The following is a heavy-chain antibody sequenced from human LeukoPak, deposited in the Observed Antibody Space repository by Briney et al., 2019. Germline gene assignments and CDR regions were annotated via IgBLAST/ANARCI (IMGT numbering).Heavy chain of an antibody. CDR1: GFTFSSYW. D-gene: IGHD4/OR15-4a*01. V-gene: IGHV3-74*01. J-gene: IGHJ2*01. Sequence: SGGSLRLSCAASGFTFSSYWMHWVRQAPGKGLVWVSRINTDGSSTSYADSVKGRFTISRDTSKNTLHLDLSTLRVDDTAIYYCAKLLGDNPIRWYFDLWGRGTLVTVSS. CDR3: AKLLGDNPIRWYFDL. CDR2: INTDGSST.